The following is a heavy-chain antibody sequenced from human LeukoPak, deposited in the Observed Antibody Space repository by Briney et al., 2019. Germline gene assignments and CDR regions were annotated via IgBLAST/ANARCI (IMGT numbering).Heavy chain of an antibody. V-gene: IGHV4-39*07. CDR2: INHSGST. D-gene: IGHD3-10*01. CDR1: GASISSSSFY. CDR3: ARVLRSYYYGSGSLGDWFDP. J-gene: IGHJ5*02. Sequence: PSETLSLTCTVSGASISSSSFYWGWIRQPPGKGLEWIGEINHSGSTNYNPSLKSRVTISVDTSKNQFSLKLSSVTAADTAVYYCARVLRSYYYGSGSLGDWFDPWGQGTLVTVSS.